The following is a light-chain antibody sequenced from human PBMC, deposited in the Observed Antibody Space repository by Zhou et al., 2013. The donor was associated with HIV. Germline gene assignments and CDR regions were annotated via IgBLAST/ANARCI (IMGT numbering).Light chain of an antibody. J-gene: IGKJ5*01. Sequence: EIVLTQSPGTLSLSPGERATLSCSASQSVTANFLAWYQQKPGEAPRLLIYGASSRAIGIPDRISGSGSGTDFTLTFSRLEPEDFAVYYCQQYGSSSITFGQGTRLDI. CDR3: QQYGSSSIT. V-gene: IGKV3-20*01. CDR1: QSVTANF. CDR2: GAS.